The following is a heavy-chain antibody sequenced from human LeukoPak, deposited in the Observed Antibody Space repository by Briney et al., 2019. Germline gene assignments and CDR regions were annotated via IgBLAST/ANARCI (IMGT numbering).Heavy chain of an antibody. V-gene: IGHV3-23*01. D-gene: IGHD3-10*02. J-gene: IGHJ6*04. CDR1: GFTFSSYG. Sequence: GGTLRLSCAASGFTFSSYGMSWVRQAPGKGLEWVSAISGSGSTIYYADSVKGRFTISRDNAKNSLYLQMNRLRAEDTAVYYCAELGITMIGGVWGKGTTATISS. CDR3: AELGITMIGGV. CDR2: ISGSGSTI.